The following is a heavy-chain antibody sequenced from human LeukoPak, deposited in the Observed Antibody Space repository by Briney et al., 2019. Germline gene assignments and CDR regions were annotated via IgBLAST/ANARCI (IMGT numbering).Heavy chain of an antibody. D-gene: IGHD3-10*01. J-gene: IGHJ3*02. CDR3: ARDKLTWFGESNDAFDI. CDR2: ISAYNGNT. Sequence: ASVKVSCKASGYTFTSYGISWVRQAPGQGLEWMGWISAYNGNTNYAQKLQGRVTMTTDTSTSTAYMELRSLRSDDTAVYYCARDKLTWFGESNDAFDIWGQGTMVTVSS. CDR1: GYTFTSYG. V-gene: IGHV1-18*01.